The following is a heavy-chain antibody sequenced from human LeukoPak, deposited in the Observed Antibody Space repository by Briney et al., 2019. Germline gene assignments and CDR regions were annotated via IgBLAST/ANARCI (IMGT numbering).Heavy chain of an antibody. Sequence: SETLSLTCTVSGGSISSYYWSWIRQPPGKGLEGIGCIYYSGSTNYNPSLKSRVTISVDTSKNQFSLKLSSVTAADTAVYYCARDRRYSYGFSRAFDIWGQGTMVTVSS. D-gene: IGHD5-18*01. V-gene: IGHV4-59*01. CDR1: GGSISSYY. CDR2: IYYSGST. CDR3: ARDRRYSYGFSRAFDI. J-gene: IGHJ3*02.